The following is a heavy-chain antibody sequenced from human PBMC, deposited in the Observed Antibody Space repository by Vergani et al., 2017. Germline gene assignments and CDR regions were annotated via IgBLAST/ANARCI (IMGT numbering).Heavy chain of an antibody. J-gene: IGHJ5*02. CDR1: GGSMSGYY. CDR3: GRVADFYGLGSRLLDL. V-gene: IGHV4-59*01. D-gene: IGHD3-10*01. CDR2: MYHSGST. Sequence: QVRLQESGPGLVKPSETLSLTCSVSGGSMSGYYWRWIRQPPGKELEWIGYMYHSGSTNYNPSLETRVTISGDTSKNQFSLKLNSVTAAETAVYYCGRVADFYGLGSRLLDLWGQGILVTVSS.